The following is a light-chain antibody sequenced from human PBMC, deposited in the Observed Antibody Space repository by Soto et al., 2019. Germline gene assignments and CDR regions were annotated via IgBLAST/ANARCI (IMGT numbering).Light chain of an antibody. J-gene: IGKJ1*01. CDR2: MAS. CDR1: QRIATW. V-gene: IGKV1-5*03. Sequence: DIPLTQSPSTLSASDGDRVTITCRASQRIATWLAWYQHQPGSAPKPLIYMASSLESGVPSRFSGSGGGTEFTLTISSLQPDDFATYYCQQYYRQATFGQGTKVDIK. CDR3: QQYYRQAT.